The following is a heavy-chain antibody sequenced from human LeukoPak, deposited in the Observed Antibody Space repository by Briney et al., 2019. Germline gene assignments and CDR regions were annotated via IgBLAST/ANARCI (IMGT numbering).Heavy chain of an antibody. V-gene: IGHV4-38-2*01. CDR3: ASPFDY. CDR1: GFTFSSYE. Sequence: GSLRLSCAASGFTFSSYEMNWVRQAPGKGLEWIGSLYVGGRTYYNPSLKSRVTISVDTSKNQFSLNLNSVTAADTAVYYCASPFDYWGQGTLVTVSS. J-gene: IGHJ4*02. CDR2: LYVGGRT.